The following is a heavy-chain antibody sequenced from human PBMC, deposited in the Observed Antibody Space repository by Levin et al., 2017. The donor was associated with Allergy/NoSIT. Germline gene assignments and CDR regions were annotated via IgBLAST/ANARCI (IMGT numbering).Heavy chain of an antibody. CDR3: LKQWLVGWGAFDI. J-gene: IGHJ3*02. CDR1: GFTFSNAW. V-gene: IGHV3-15*05. CDR2: IKSKTDGGTT. Sequence: GESLKISCAASGFTFSNAWMNWVRQAPGKGLEWVGRIKSKTDGGTTDYAAPVKDRFIISRDDSKNPPYLQMNSLKTDDTAVYYCLKQWLVGWGAFDIWGQGTMVTVSS. D-gene: IGHD6-19*01.